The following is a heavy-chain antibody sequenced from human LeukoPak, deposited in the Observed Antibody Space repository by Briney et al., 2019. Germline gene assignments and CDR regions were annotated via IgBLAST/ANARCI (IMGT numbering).Heavy chain of an antibody. D-gene: IGHD5-18*01. J-gene: IGHJ4*02. CDR3: TRAGYSFGLCDY. CDR1: GGSCSDYY. V-gene: IGHV4-34*01. Sequence: PSETLSLTSAVYGGSCSDYYWTWIRQTPGKGLERIGEINNSGTNNYHLSIKSRVTLSVDTSKNQFSLNLSSVTAADTAVYYCTRAGYSFGLCDYWGQGTLVTISS. CDR2: INNSGTN.